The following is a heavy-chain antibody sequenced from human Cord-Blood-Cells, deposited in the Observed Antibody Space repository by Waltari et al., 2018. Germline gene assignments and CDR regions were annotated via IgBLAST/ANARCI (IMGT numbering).Heavy chain of an antibody. CDR2: IIPIFGTA. J-gene: IGHJ5*02. CDR1: GGTFSSYA. Sequence: QVQLVQSGAEVKKPGSSVKVSCKASGGTFSSYAISWVRQAPGQGLEWMGGIIPIFGTASYAQKFQGGGTITADESTRTAYMELSSLRSEDTAVYYCARSWNDNWFDPWGQGTLVTVSS. D-gene: IGHD1-1*01. V-gene: IGHV1-69*19. CDR3: ARSWNDNWFDP.